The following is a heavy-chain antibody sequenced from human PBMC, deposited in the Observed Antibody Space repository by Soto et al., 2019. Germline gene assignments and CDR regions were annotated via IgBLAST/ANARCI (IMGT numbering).Heavy chain of an antibody. CDR3: AADLGRDPHYGDYVYYYYGMDV. J-gene: IGHJ6*02. Sequence: SVKVSCKASGFTFTSSAVQWVRQARGQRLEWIGWIVVGSGNTNYAQKFQERVTITRDMSTSTAYMELSSLRSEDAAVYYCAADLGRDPHYGDYVYYYYGMDVWGQGTTVTVSS. V-gene: IGHV1-58*01. D-gene: IGHD4-17*01. CDR2: IVVGSGNT. CDR1: GFTFTSSA.